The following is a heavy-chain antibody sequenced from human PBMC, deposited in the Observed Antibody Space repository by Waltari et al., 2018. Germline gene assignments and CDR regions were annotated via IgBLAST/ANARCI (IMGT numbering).Heavy chain of an antibody. CDR1: GGSFSGYY. Sequence: QVQLQQWGAGLLKPSETLSLTCAVYGGSFSGYYWSWIRQPPGKGLEWIGEINHSGSTNYNPSLKSRVTISVDTSKNQFSLKLSSVTAADTAVYYCARLEYWGSGYYYYYMDVWGKGTTVTVSS. J-gene: IGHJ6*03. V-gene: IGHV4-34*01. CDR3: ARLEYWGSGYYYYYMDV. CDR2: INHSGST. D-gene: IGHD7-27*01.